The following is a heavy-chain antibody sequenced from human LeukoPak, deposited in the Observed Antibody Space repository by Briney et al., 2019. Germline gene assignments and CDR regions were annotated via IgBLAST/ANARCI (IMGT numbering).Heavy chain of an antibody. Sequence: SETLSLTCTVSGGSISSYYWSWIRQPPGKGLEWIGYIYYSGSTNYNPSLKSRVTIPVDTSKNQFSLKLSSVTAADTAVYYCARDSPSVAGTGGYFNLWGRGTLVTVSP. J-gene: IGHJ2*01. CDR2: IYYSGST. V-gene: IGHV4-59*01. CDR1: GGSISSYY. CDR3: ARDSPSVAGTGGYFNL. D-gene: IGHD6-19*01.